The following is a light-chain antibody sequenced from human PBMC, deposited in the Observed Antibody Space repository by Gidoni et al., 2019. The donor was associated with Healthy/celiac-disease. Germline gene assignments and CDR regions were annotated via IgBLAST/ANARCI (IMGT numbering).Light chain of an antibody. CDR1: SSDVGGYNY. CDR3: SSYTSSSTEV. J-gene: IGLJ1*01. CDR2: EVS. V-gene: IGLV2-14*01. Sequence: QSALTQPASVPGSPGQSITISCTGTSSDVGGYNYVSWYQQHPGKAPKLMIDEVSNRPSGVSNRFSGSKSGNTASRTISGLQAEDEADYYCSSYTSSSTEVFGTGTKVTVL.